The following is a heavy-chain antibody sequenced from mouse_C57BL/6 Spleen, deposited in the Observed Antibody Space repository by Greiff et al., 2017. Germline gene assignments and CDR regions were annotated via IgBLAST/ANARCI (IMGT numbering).Heavy chain of an antibody. CDR1: GYSITSGYY. V-gene: IGHV3-6*01. Sequence: DVQLQESGPGLVKPSQSLSLTCSVTGYSITSGYYWNWIRQFPGNKLEWMGYISYDGSNNYNPSLKNRISITRDTSKNQFFLKLNSVTTEDTATYYCASPYYGSSWFAYWGQGTLVTVSA. CDR2: ISYDGSN. D-gene: IGHD1-1*01. J-gene: IGHJ3*01. CDR3: ASPYYGSSWFAY.